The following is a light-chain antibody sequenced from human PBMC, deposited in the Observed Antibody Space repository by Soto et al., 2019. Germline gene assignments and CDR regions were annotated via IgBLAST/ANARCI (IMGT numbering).Light chain of an antibody. CDR3: QQYYSSPWT. CDR1: QNVLYRSNNKNY. V-gene: IGKV4-1*01. J-gene: IGKJ1*01. CDR2: WAS. Sequence: DIVMTQSPDSLAVSLGERATINCKSSQNVLYRSNNKNYLAWYQQKPGQPPKLLIYWASTRESGVPDRFSGSGSGTDFTLTISSLQAEDVAFYYCQQYYSSPWTFGQGTKVEIK.